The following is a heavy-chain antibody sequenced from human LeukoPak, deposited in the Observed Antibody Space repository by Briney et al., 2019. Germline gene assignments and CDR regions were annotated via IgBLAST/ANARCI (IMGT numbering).Heavy chain of an antibody. CDR3: ARLAPYWGNDY. D-gene: IGHD7-27*01. Sequence: SETLSLTCAVYGGSFSGYYWSWLRQPPGKGLEWIGEINHSGGTNYNPSLKSRVTISVDTSKNQFSLKLSSVTAADTAVYYCARLAPYWGNDYWGQGTLVTVFS. CDR2: INHSGGT. CDR1: GGSFSGYY. V-gene: IGHV4-34*01. J-gene: IGHJ4*02.